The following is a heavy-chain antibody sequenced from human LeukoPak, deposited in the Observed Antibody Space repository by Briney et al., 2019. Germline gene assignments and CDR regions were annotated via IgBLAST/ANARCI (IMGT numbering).Heavy chain of an antibody. CDR1: GFTFGDYA. J-gene: IGHJ3*02. Sequence: GGPLRLSCTASGFTFGDYAMSWFRQAPGKGLEWVASIRTKVYGGSTEYAASVEGTFIISRDDSKTIAYLQVNSLKTEDTAMYYCSRDCCGSPTPYAFDIWGQGTMVTVSS. D-gene: IGHD1-26*01. CDR2: IRTKVYGGST. V-gene: IGHV3-49*03. CDR3: SRDCCGSPTPYAFDI.